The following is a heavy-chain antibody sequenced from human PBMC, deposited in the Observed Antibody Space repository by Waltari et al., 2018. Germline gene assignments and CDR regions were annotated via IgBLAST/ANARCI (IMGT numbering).Heavy chain of an antibody. CDR2: INHSGST. D-gene: IGHD1-1*01. CDR1: GGSFSGYY. V-gene: IGHV4-34*01. Sequence: QVQLQQWGAGLLKPSETLSLTCAVYGGSFSGYYWSWIRQPPGKGLEWIGEINHSGSTNYNPSLKSRVTISVDTSKNQCSLKLSSVTAADTAVYYCARGERADYWGQGTLVTVSS. CDR3: ARGERADY. J-gene: IGHJ4*02.